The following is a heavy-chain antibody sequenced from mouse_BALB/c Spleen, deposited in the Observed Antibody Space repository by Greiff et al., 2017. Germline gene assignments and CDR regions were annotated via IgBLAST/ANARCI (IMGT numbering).Heavy chain of an antibody. V-gene: IGHV8-5*01. CDR3: ARVYPAWYFDV. D-gene: IGHD1-1*01. CDR1: GFSLSTSNMG. J-gene: IGHJ1*01. Sequence: QVTLKESGPGILQPSQTLSLTCSFSGFSLSTSNMGLVWIRQPSGKGLEWLLHILWNDSKYYNPALKSRHTISKDTYNNQIFHKIANVDTADTATYYCARVYPAWYFDVWGAGTTVTVSS. CDR2: ILWNDSK.